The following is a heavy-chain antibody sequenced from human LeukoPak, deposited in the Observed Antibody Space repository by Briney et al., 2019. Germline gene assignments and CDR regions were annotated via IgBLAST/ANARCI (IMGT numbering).Heavy chain of an antibody. J-gene: IGHJ3*02. CDR3: ARGVDTAMVSRRGAFDI. CDR1: GGSVSSGSYY. Sequence: SETLSLTCTASGGSVSSGSYYWSWIRQPPGKGLEWIGYIYYSGSTNYNPSLKSRVTISVDTSKNQFSLKLSSVTAADTAVYYCARGVDTAMVSRRGAFDIWGQGTMVTVSS. D-gene: IGHD5-18*01. V-gene: IGHV4-61*01. CDR2: IYYSGST.